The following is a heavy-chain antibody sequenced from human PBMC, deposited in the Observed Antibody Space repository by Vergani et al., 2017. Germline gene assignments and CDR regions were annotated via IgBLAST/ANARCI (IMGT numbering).Heavy chain of an antibody. V-gene: IGHV3-23*01. CDR3: ARGIKLTYFDY. D-gene: IGHD2-15*01. J-gene: IGHJ4*02. CDR2: ISGSGGST. Sequence: EVQLLESGGGLVQPGGSLRLSCAASGFTFSSYAMSWVRQAPGKGLEWVSAISGSGGSTYYADSVKGRFTISRDNAKNSLYLQMNSLRAEDTAVYYCARGIKLTYFDYWGQGTLVTVSS. CDR1: GFTFSSYA.